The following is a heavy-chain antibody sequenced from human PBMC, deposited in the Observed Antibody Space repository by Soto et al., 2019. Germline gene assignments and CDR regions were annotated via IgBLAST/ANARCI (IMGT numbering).Heavy chain of an antibody. CDR3: ATFHHSGYYYAMDV. V-gene: IGHV1-69*13. CDR1: VGTFVSYA. Sequence: SVKVSCKPSVGTFVSYAFIWVRQAPGQGLEWMGGISPISDPPKYAQRFQARVTITADDPTRTVYMELSSLRSEDTAVYYCATFHHSGYYYAMDVWGQGTTVTVSS. J-gene: IGHJ6*02. CDR2: ISPISDPP. D-gene: IGHD6-19*01.